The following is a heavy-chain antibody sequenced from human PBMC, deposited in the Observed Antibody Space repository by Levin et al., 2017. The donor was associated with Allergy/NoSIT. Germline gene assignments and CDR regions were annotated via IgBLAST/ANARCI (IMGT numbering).Heavy chain of an antibody. D-gene: IGHD3-10*01. CDR2: VSGDGGVT. J-gene: IGHJ4*02. V-gene: IGHV3-64D*06. CDR1: GFTFRTYG. Sequence: PGGSLRLSCSASGFTFRTYGMHWVRQAPGKGLEFVSAVSGDGGVTDYTDSVKGRFTISRDNSKNTMYIQMSSRRTEDTAVYYCVTGGAYYYAHWGQGTLVTVSS. CDR3: VTGGAYYYAH.